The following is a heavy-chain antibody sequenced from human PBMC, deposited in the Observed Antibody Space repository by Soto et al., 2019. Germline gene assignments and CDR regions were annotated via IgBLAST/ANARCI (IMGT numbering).Heavy chain of an antibody. V-gene: IGHV4-59*01. CDR2: IYYSGST. D-gene: IGHD3-16*02. CDR1: GGSISSYY. CDR3: ARGQRVDDYIWGSYRLSHFDY. Sequence: PSETLSLTCTVSGGSISSYYWSWIRQPPGKGLEWIGYIYYSGSTNYNPSHKSRDTISVDTSKNQFSLKLSSVTAADTAVYYCARGQRVDDYIWGSYRLSHFDYWGQGTLVTVSS. J-gene: IGHJ4*02.